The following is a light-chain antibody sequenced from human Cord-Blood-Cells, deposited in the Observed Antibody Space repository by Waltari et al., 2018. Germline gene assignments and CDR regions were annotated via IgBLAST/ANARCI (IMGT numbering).Light chain of an antibody. CDR3: QEYNSAPWT. Sequence: DIQMTQSPSSLSASVGDRVTITCRASQGISNYLAWYQQKPGKVPKLLIYAASALQSGVPSRVSGSGSGTDFTRTISRLRPEDVGAYYCQEYNSAPWTFGEGSKVEIK. J-gene: IGKJ1*01. V-gene: IGKV1-27*01. CDR2: AAS. CDR1: QGISNY.